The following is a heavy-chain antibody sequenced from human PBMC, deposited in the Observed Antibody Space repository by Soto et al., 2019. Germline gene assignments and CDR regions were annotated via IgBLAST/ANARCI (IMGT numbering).Heavy chain of an antibody. V-gene: IGHV3-7*05. CDR2: IKQDGSEK. D-gene: IGHD5-18*01. Sequence: PGGSLRLSCAASGFPFSSYWMSWVRQAPGKGLEWVANIKQDGSEKYYVDSVKGRFTISRDNAKNSLYLQMNSLRAEDTAVYYCARAGYSYGYYYYGMDVWGQGTTVTVS. CDR3: ARAGYSYGYYYYGMDV. J-gene: IGHJ6*02. CDR1: GFPFSSYW.